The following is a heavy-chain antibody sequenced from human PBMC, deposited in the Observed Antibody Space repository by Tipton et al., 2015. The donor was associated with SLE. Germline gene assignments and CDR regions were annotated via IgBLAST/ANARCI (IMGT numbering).Heavy chain of an antibody. CDR3: AKGMIVPSPGAFDI. CDR2: IRYDGSNK. V-gene: IGHV3-30*02. D-gene: IGHD3-22*01. J-gene: IGHJ3*02. CDR1: GFTFSSYG. Sequence: GSLRLSCAASGFTFSSYGMHWVRPAPGKGLEWVAFIRYDGSNKYYADSVKGRFTISRDNSKNTLYLQMNSLRAEDTAVYYCAKGMIVPSPGAFDIWGQGTMVTVSS.